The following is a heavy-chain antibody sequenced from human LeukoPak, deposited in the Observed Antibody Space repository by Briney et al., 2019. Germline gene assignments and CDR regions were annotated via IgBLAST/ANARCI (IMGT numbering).Heavy chain of an antibody. J-gene: IGHJ4*02. CDR1: GFTFGGYG. V-gene: IGHV3-33*01. CDR3: ARDPTAATPQYFDY. CDR2: IWYDGSNK. D-gene: IGHD1-14*01. Sequence: PGRPLRLSCAASGFTFGGYGMHWVRQAPGKGLEWVAVIWYDGSNKYYADSVKGRFTISRDNSKNRLYLQMNSLRAEDTAVYYCARDPTAATPQYFDYWGQGTLVTVSS.